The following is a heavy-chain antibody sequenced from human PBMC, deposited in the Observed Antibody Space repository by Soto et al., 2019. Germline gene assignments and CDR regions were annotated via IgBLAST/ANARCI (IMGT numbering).Heavy chain of an antibody. CDR2: INAGNGNT. V-gene: IGHV1-3*01. CDR3: ARDLAIFGVVSTPRHYYYYMDV. D-gene: IGHD3-3*01. Sequence: GASVKVSCKASGYTFTSYAMHWVRQAPGQRLEWMGWINAGNGNTKYSQKFQGRVTITRDTSASTAYMELSSLRSEDTAVYYCARDLAIFGVVSTPRHYYYYMDVWGKGTTVTDSS. J-gene: IGHJ6*03. CDR1: GYTFTSYA.